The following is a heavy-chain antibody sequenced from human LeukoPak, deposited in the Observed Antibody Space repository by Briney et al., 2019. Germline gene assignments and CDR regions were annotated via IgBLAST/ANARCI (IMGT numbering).Heavy chain of an antibody. CDR1: SGSIGSYY. Sequence: SSETLSLTCTVSSGSIGSYYWSWIRQPPGKGLEWIGYIYYTGSTDYNPSLKSRVTILVDRSKNQFSLKLSSLTAADTAVYYCARDVDCTNDGCPQSGLDYWGQGTLVTVSS. CDR3: ARDVDCTNDGCPQSGLDY. CDR2: IYYTGST. V-gene: IGHV4-59*01. D-gene: IGHD2-8*01. J-gene: IGHJ4*02.